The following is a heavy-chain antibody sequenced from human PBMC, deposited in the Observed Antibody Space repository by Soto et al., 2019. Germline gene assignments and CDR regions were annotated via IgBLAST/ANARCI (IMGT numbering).Heavy chain of an antibody. Sequence: SQTLSLTCAISGDSVSSNSAAWNWIRQSPSRGLEWLGRTYYRSKWYNDYAVSVKSRITINPDTSKNQFSLQLNSVTPEDTAVYYCVKTVPTVSSYYYGMDVWGQGTTVTVSS. V-gene: IGHV6-1*01. CDR3: VKTVPTVSSYYYGMDV. CDR2: TYYRSKWYN. J-gene: IGHJ6*02. D-gene: IGHD4-17*01. CDR1: GDSVSSNSAA.